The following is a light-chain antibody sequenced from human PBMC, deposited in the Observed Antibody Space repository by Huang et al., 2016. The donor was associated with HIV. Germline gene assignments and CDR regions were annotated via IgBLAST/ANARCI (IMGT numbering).Light chain of an antibody. CDR1: QTISSY. V-gene: IGKV3-11*01. CDR2: DTS. J-gene: IGKJ4*02. Sequence: EVVLTQSPATLSLSPGERATLSCRASQTISSYFAWYQHKPGQPPRLLIYDTSKRATGIPARCSGSGSGTDFTLTISSLAPEDFAVYYCHQRAGWPLFGGGTKVEIK. CDR3: HQRAGWPL.